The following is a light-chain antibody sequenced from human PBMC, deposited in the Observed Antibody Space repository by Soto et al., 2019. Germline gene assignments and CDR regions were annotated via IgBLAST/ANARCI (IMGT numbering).Light chain of an antibody. V-gene: IGLV2-14*01. CDR2: EVS. CDR3: ISYTSGSTPGV. Sequence: SALTQPASVSGSPGQSITISCTGTSSDIGIYNHVSWFQHVPGRAPKLLISEVSNRPSGVSDRFSGSKSANTASLTISGLQGEDEADYYCISYTSGSTPGVFGGGTKLTVL. CDR1: SSDIGIYNH. J-gene: IGLJ3*02.